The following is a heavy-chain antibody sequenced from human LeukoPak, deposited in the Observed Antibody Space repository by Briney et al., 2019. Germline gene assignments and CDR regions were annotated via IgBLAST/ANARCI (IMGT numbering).Heavy chain of an antibody. D-gene: IGHD6-13*01. V-gene: IGHV3-23*01. CDR3: AKNFDTSSWRFYFDC. J-gene: IGHJ4*02. CDR2: ISGSGGST. CDR1: GFTFSNYA. Sequence: GGSLRLSCAASGFTFSNYAMSWVRQAPGKGLEWVSGISGSGGSTSYADSVKGRFTISRDNSKNTLYLQMNSLRAEDTAVYYCAKNFDTSSWRFYFDCWGQGTLVTVSS.